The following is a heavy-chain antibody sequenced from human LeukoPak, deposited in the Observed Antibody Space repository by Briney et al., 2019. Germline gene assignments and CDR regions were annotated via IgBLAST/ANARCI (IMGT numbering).Heavy chain of an antibody. Sequence: ASVKVSCKAFGYTFTSYAMHWVRQAPGQRLEWMGWINAGNGNTKYSQKFLGRVTITRDTSAGTAYMELSSLRSEDTAVYYCARTAYCGGDCYSHFDYWGQGTLVTVSS. J-gene: IGHJ4*02. D-gene: IGHD2-21*02. V-gene: IGHV1-3*01. CDR3: ARTAYCGGDCYSHFDY. CDR1: GYTFTSYA. CDR2: INAGNGNT.